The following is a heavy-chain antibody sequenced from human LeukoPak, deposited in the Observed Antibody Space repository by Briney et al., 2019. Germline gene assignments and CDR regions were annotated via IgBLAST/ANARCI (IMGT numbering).Heavy chain of an antibody. CDR3: ARHREGYYGSGSYYSFDP. CDR1: GGSISSSGYY. V-gene: IGHV4-39*01. CDR2: IYYSGST. J-gene: IGHJ5*02. Sequence: SEILSLTCTVSGGSISSSGYYWGWIRQPPGKGLEWIGSIYYSGSTYYNPSLKSRVTISVDTSKNQFSPKLSSVTAADTAVYYCARHREGYYGSGSYYSFDPWGQGTLVTVSS. D-gene: IGHD3-10*01.